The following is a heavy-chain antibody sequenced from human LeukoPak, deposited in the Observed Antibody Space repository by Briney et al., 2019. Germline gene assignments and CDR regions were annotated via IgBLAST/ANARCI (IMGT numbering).Heavy chain of an antibody. CDR2: MAGDGSSI. Sequence: GGSLRLSCAASGFIFSAYGVHWVRQAPGKGLEWVALMAGDGSSIYYADSVKGRFTISRDNSKNTVYLQMNSLRPVDTAVYYCAKAAVYSKRWTPFDDWGRGTLVTVSS. CDR3: AKAAVYSKRWTPFDD. J-gene: IGHJ4*02. CDR1: GFIFSAYG. D-gene: IGHD1-26*01. V-gene: IGHV3-30*18.